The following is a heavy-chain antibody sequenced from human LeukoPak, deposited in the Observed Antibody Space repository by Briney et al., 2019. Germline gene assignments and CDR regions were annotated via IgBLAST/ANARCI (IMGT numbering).Heavy chain of an antibody. CDR2: ISSSGST. D-gene: IGHD2-15*01. CDR1: GDSISSGDYY. Sequence: SQTLSLTCTVSGDSISSGDYYWSWIRQPAGTGLEWIGRISSSGSTNYNPSLKSRVTISVDTSKNQFSLKLSSVTAADTAVYYCARVAVGKGYPFDYWGQGTLVTVSS. J-gene: IGHJ4*02. CDR3: ARVAVGKGYPFDY. V-gene: IGHV4-61*02.